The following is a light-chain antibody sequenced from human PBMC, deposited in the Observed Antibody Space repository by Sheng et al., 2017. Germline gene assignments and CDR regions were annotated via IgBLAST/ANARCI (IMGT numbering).Light chain of an antibody. Sequence: QSALTQPPSASGSPGQSVTISCTGTSGDVGGYNYVSWYQQHPGKAPKLMIYEVSKRPSGVPDRFSGSKSGNTASLTVSGLQAEDEADYYFSSYAGSNNHVVFGGGTKLTVL. V-gene: IGLV2-8*01. CDR1: SGDVGGYNY. CDR2: EVS. J-gene: IGLJ2*01. CDR3: SSYAGSNNHVV.